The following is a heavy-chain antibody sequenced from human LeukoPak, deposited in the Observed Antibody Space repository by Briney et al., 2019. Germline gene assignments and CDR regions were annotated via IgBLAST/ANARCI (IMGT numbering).Heavy chain of an antibody. Sequence: SETLSLTCTVSGGSISSYYWSWIRQPPGKGLEWIGYIYYSGSTNYNASLKSRVTISVDTSKNQFSLKLSSVTAADTAVYYCARHYYYDSSGYYYDYWGQGTLVTVSS. J-gene: IGHJ4*02. CDR1: GGSISSYY. V-gene: IGHV4-59*08. D-gene: IGHD3-22*01. CDR2: IYYSGST. CDR3: ARHYYYDSSGYYYDY.